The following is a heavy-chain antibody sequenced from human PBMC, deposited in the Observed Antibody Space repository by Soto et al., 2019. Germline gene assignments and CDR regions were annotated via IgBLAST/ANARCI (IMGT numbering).Heavy chain of an antibody. CDR2: IKVGSSRI. D-gene: IGHD3-16*01. V-gene: IGHV3-21*01. J-gene: IGHJ1*01. Sequence: PVGSLRLSCIGSVFSFSAYNMNCVRQAPGKGLEWVSSIKVGSSRIYQPDSMKGRFTISRDDARNSVYLQINSLRAEDTALYFCVRSPKIGVRGAFWGRGTQVTVSS. CDR3: VRSPKIGVRGAF. CDR1: VFSFSAYN.